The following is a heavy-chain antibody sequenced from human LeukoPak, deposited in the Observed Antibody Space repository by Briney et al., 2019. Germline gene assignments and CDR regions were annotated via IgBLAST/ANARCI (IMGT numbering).Heavy chain of an antibody. CDR3: AREGGSGSYPYFYYYYMDV. J-gene: IGHJ6*03. V-gene: IGHV4-34*01. Sequence: SETLSLTCTVSGGSISSYYWSWIRQPPGKGLGWIGEVNHSGSTNYNPSLKSRVTISVDTSKNQFSLKLSSVTAADTAVYYCAREGGSGSYPYFYYYYMDVWGKGTTVTVSS. D-gene: IGHD1-26*01. CDR2: VNHSGST. CDR1: GGSISSYY.